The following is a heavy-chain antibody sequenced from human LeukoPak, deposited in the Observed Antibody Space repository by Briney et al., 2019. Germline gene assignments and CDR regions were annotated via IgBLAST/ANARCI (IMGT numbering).Heavy chain of an antibody. D-gene: IGHD3-22*01. J-gene: IGHJ3*02. CDR3: ARGRKRITMIVVVIKTSLHDAFDI. CDR2: INHSGST. V-gene: IGHV4-34*01. CDR1: GGSFSGYY. Sequence: SSETLSLTCAVHGGSFSGYYWSWIRQPPGKGLEWIGEINHSGSTNYNPSLKSRVTISVDTSKNQFSLKLSSVTAADTAVYYCARGRKRITMIVVVIKTSLHDAFDIWGQGTMVTVSS.